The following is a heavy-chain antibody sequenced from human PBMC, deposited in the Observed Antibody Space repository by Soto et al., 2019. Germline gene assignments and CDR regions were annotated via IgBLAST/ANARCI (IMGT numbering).Heavy chain of an antibody. CDR3: ARLSNPWGNSVMDY. CDR1: GGSISSGGYY. CDR2: IYYSGST. D-gene: IGHD3-16*01. J-gene: IGHJ4*02. V-gene: IGHV4-31*03. Sequence: QVQLQESGPGLVKPSQTLSLTCTVSGGSISSGGYYWSWIRQHPGKGLEWIGYIYYSGSTYYNPSLKSRVTISVDTSKNPFSRKLSSVTAADTAVYYCARLSNPWGNSVMDYWGQGTLVTVSS.